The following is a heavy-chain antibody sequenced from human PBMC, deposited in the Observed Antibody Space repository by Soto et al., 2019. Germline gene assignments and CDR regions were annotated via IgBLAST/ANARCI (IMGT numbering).Heavy chain of an antibody. D-gene: IGHD2-21*01. V-gene: IGHV3-48*01. Sequence: EVQLVESGGGLVQPGGSLRLSCAASGFTFTSYSMNWVRQAPGKGLEWVSYIRGITHYADSVKGRFTISRDNARSSLYLQMNSLRADDTAVYYCARDDSFAFDIWGQGTMVTVSS. J-gene: IGHJ3*02. CDR3: ARDDSFAFDI. CDR2: IRGIT. CDR1: GFTFTSYS.